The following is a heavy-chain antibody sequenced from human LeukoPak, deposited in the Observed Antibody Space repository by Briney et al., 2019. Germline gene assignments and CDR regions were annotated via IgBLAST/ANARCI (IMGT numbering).Heavy chain of an antibody. CDR2: INHSGST. CDR3: ATANYYDSSGYPAY. D-gene: IGHD3-22*01. Sequence: PGGSLRLSCAASGFTFSSYSMNWVRQPPGKGLEWIGEINHSGSTNYNPSLKSRVTISVDTSKNQFSLKLSSVTAADTAVYYCATANYYDSSGYPAYWGQGTLVTVSS. V-gene: IGHV4-34*08. CDR1: GFTFSSYS. J-gene: IGHJ4*02.